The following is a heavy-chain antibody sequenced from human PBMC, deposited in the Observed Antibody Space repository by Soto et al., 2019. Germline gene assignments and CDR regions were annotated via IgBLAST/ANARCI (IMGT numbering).Heavy chain of an antibody. J-gene: IGHJ4*02. Sequence: QVQLVESGGGVVQPGRSVRLSCAVSGFTVSTHGMHWVRQAPAKGLEWVAVISRDGNTKYYADSVKGRFTISRDNSRNTLFLEMYSLRGDDMAVYYCTGEVASGYWGQGTLVTVSS. D-gene: IGHD2-8*02. CDR1: GFTVSTHG. CDR3: TGEVASGY. V-gene: IGHV3-30*03. CDR2: ISRDGNTK.